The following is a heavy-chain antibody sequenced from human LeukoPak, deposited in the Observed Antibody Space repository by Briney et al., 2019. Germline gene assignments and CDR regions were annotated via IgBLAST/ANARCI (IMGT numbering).Heavy chain of an antibody. V-gene: IGHV4-61*02. CDR3: ARALLPDYSDSSGYYYSEYFQH. CDR1: GGSISSGNYY. CDR2: IYTSGST. J-gene: IGHJ1*01. Sequence: SETLSLTCTVSGGSISSGNYYWSWIRQPAGKGLEWIGLIYTSGSTKYNPSLKSRVNISVDTSKNQFSLKLSSVTAADTAVYYCARALLPDYSDSSGYYYSEYFQHWGQGTLVTVSS. D-gene: IGHD3-22*01.